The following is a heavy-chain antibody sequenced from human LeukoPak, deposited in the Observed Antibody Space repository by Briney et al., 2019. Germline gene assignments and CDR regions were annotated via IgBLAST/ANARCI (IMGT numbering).Heavy chain of an antibody. CDR3: ARFGITVVRGGKYYFDY. D-gene: IGHD3-10*01. CDR1: GGSISNYY. Sequence: SETLSLTCTVSGGSISNYYWSWIRQPPGKGLEWIGHIYYSGATKYNPSLKSRITISVDTSKNQFSLMLSSVAAADTAVYYCARFGITVVRGGKYYFDYWGQGTLVTVSS. CDR2: IYYSGAT. V-gene: IGHV4-59*08. J-gene: IGHJ4*02.